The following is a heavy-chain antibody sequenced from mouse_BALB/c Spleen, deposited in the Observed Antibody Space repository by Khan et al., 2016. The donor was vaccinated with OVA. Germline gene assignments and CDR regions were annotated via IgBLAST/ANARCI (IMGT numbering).Heavy chain of an antibody. CDR3: ARGSVYGNYYARDY. CDR2: IWGDGVT. V-gene: IGHV2-6-7*01. J-gene: IGHJ4*01. CDR1: GFSLTGYG. Sequence: QVQLKHSGPGLVAPSQSLSITCTVSGFSLTGYGVHWVRQPPGKGLEWLGMIWGDGVTDYNSALKSRLSIRKDNSNSHVFLKMHSLQTDDQARYFCARGSVYGNYYARDYGGQGTLVSVTA. D-gene: IGHD2-1*01.